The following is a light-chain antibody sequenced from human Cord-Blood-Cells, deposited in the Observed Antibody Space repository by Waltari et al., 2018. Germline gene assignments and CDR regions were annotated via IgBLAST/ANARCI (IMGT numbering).Light chain of an antibody. CDR1: RSDVRRYNL. J-gene: IGLJ2*01. V-gene: IGLV2-23*01. CDR3: CSYAGRRTYVV. Sequence: QSALTQPHCASGSPGQSITLSCTGTRSDVRRYNLVSCYQQHPGKAPTLVIYEGSTRPVEVSKSFCRPKSGNQLSLTLPGLQAEDGADHCGCSYAGRRTYVVFGGGTKLTVL. CDR2: EGS.